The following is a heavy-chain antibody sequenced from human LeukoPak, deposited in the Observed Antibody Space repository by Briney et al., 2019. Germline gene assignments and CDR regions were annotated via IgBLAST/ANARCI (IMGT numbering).Heavy chain of an antibody. V-gene: IGHV3-9*01. CDR1: GFSFDDYA. CDR2: ISWNSGNI. D-gene: IGHD1-26*01. Sequence: GGSLRLSCAASGFSFDDYAMHWARQAPGKGLEWVSGISWNSGNIGYADSVKGRFTISRDNAKNSLNLQMNSLRAEDTALYYCAKDTRAIVGSAHNAFDIWGQGTMVTVSS. J-gene: IGHJ3*02. CDR3: AKDTRAIVGSAHNAFDI.